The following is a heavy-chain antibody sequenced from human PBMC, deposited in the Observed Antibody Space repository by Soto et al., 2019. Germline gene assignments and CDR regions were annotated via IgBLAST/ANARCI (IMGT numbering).Heavy chain of an antibody. V-gene: IGHV1-18*01. CDR3: VRGGILEANRPYYYYGLDV. CDR2: VSPYNGNT. J-gene: IGHJ6*02. Sequence: GASVKVSCKVFGYTFSTYGLSWVRQAPGQGLEWMGWVSPYNGNTYYAPGLQGRVTMTTDTSTNTAYMSLRSLRSDDTAIYYCVRGGILEANRPYYYYGLDVWGHGTPVTVSS. D-gene: IGHD1-1*01. CDR1: GYTFSTYG.